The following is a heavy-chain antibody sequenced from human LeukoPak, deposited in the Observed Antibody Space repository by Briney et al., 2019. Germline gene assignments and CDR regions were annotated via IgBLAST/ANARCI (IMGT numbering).Heavy chain of an antibody. Sequence: GGSLRLSCAASGFTFSTYAIHWVRQAPGKGLEWVAVIWYDGSEQYYADSVKGRFIISRDNSKSKSELQMNSLRAEDTAVYYCAREGDSRWGELSPWGQGTLVTVSA. CDR1: GFTFSTYA. CDR2: IWYDGSEQ. V-gene: IGHV3-33*01. J-gene: IGHJ1*01. D-gene: IGHD3-16*02. CDR3: AREGDSRWGELSP.